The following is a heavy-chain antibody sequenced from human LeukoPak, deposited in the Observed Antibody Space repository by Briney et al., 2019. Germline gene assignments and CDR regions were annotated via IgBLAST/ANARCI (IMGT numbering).Heavy chain of an antibody. D-gene: IGHD3-10*01. Sequence: PGGSLRLSCAVSGFTFTNYAMSWVRQAPGKGLEWVSAISGTGGSTYYADSVKGRFAIARDNSKNTLYLQMNSLRAEDTAVYYCARCHGSGSYYNVFGYWGQGTLVTVSS. J-gene: IGHJ4*02. V-gene: IGHV3-23*01. CDR2: ISGTGGST. CDR3: ARCHGSGSYYNVFGY. CDR1: GFTFTNYA.